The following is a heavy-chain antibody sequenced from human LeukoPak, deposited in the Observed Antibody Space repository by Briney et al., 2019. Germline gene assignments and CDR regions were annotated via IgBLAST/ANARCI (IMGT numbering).Heavy chain of an antibody. V-gene: IGHV4-39*01. J-gene: IGHJ4*02. Sequence: GSLRLSCAASGFTFSSYWMSWVRQPPGKGLEWIGIIYYSGSTYYNPSLKSRVTISVDTSKNQFSLKLSSVTAADTAVYYCARSTDYDSSGYYYPTYYYLDYWGQGTLVTVSS. D-gene: IGHD3-22*01. CDR3: ARSTDYDSSGYYYPTYYYLDY. CDR1: GFTFSSYW. CDR2: IYYSGST.